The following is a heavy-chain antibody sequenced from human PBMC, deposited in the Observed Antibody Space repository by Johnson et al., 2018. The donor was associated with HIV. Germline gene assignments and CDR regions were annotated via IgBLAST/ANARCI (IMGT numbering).Heavy chain of an antibody. J-gene: IGHJ3*02. V-gene: IGHV3-30*03. D-gene: IGHD6-13*01. Sequence: QVQLVESGGGVVQPGRSLRLSCSASGFTFSNYGMQWVRQAPGKGLEWVAVISYDGDNEYYADSVKGLFTISRDNSNNTLYLQMNSLRAEDTAVYYCARVGYSSSWYGGYGAFDIWGQGTMVTVSS. CDR2: ISYDGDNE. CDR1: GFTFSNYG. CDR3: ARVGYSSSWYGGYGAFDI.